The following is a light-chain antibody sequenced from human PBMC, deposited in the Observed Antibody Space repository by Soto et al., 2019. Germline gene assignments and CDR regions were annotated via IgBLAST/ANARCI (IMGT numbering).Light chain of an antibody. CDR1: NIGSKS. CDR2: YDS. J-gene: IGLJ2*01. V-gene: IGLV3-21*04. CDR3: QVWDSSRDHPVV. Sequence: SYELTQPPSLSVAPGKTARITCGGNNIGSKSVHWCQQKPGQAAVLVIYYDSGRPSGIPERFSGSNSGNTATLTISRVEAGDEADYYCQVWDSSRDHPVVFRGGTQLTVL.